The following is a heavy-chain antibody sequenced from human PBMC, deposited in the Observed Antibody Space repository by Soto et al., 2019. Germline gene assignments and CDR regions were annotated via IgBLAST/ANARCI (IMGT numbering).Heavy chain of an antibody. Sequence: EVQLLESGGDLIQPGGSLRLSCVASGLTFGSRAMSWVRQSPGEGLEWVSTITDTGGDAKYADSVRGRFTTSRDNSKNTLYLQLNSLRAEDTAVYYCARIMLTTENFDYWGQGTLVTVSP. CDR3: ARIMLTTENFDY. V-gene: IGHV3-23*01. J-gene: IGHJ4*02. CDR2: ITDTGGDA. CDR1: GLTFGSRA. D-gene: IGHD3-16*01.